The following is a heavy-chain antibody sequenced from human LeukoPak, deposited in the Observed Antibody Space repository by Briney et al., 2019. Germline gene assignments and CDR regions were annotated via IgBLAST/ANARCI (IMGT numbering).Heavy chain of an antibody. J-gene: IGHJ4*02. CDR2: INPNSGGT. CDR1: GYTFSDYY. V-gene: IGHV1-2*02. D-gene: IGHD2-15*01. CDR3: ARDLRYCSGGSCYSGDY. Sequence: ASVKVSCKASGYTFSDYYMHWVRQAPGQGLEWMGWINPNSGGTSYAQKFQGRVTMTRDTSISTAYMELSRLRSDDTAVYYCARDLRYCSGGSCYSGDYWGQGTLVTVSS.